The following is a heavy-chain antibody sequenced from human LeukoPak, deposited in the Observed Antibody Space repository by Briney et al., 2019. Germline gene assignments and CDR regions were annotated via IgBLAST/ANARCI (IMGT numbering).Heavy chain of an antibody. CDR2: ISAYNGNT. Sequence: ASVKVSCKASGYTFTSYGISWVRQAPGQGLEWMGWISAYNGNTNYAQKLQGRVTMTTDTSTSTAYMELRSLRSEDTAVYYCASHIVVVPAAAELDAFDIWGQGTMVTVSS. V-gene: IGHV1-18*01. J-gene: IGHJ3*02. D-gene: IGHD2-2*01. CDR1: GYTFTSYG. CDR3: ASHIVVVPAAAELDAFDI.